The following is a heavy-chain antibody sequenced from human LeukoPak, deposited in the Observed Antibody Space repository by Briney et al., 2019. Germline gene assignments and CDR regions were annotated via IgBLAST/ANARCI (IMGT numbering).Heavy chain of an antibody. V-gene: IGHV3-20*04. CDR3: ARVRSVDFWSGYFDC. CDR1: GFTFDDYG. Sequence: GGSLRLSCAASGFTFDDYGMSRVRQAPGKGLEWVSGINWNGGSTGYADSVKGRFTISRDNAKNSLYLQMNSLRAEDTALYYCARVRSVDFWSGYFDCWGLGTLVTVSS. D-gene: IGHD3-3*01. CDR2: INWNGGST. J-gene: IGHJ4*02.